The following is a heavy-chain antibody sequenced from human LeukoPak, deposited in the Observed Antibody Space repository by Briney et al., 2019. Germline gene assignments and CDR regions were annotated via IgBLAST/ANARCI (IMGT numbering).Heavy chain of an antibody. D-gene: IGHD3-22*01. Sequence: GRSLRLSCAASGFTFDDYAMYWVRQAPGKGLEWVSGISWNSGSIGYADSVKGRFTISRDNAKNSLYLQMNSLRAEDTALYYCAKDGTYYYDSSGSHYYYYGMDVWGQGTTVTVSS. CDR1: GFTFDDYA. V-gene: IGHV3-9*01. CDR2: ISWNSGSI. J-gene: IGHJ6*02. CDR3: AKDGTYYYDSSGSHYYYYGMDV.